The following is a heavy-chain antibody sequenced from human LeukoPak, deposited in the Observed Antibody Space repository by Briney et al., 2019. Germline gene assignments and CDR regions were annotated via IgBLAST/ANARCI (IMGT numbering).Heavy chain of an antibody. CDR1: GFTFSNYA. V-gene: IGHV3-21*01. J-gene: IGHJ4*02. CDR2: ISSSSSYI. D-gene: IGHD3-9*01. Sequence: GGSLRLPCAASGFTFSNYAMSWVRQAPGMGLEWVSSISSSSSYIYYADSVKGRFTISRDNAKNSLYLQMNSLRAEDTAVYYCAIDPYYDILTGYYTDGYWGQGTLVTVSS. CDR3: AIDPYYDILTGYYTDGY.